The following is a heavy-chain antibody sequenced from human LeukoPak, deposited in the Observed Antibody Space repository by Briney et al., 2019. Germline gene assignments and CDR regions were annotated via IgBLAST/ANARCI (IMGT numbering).Heavy chain of an antibody. Sequence: SVKVSCKASGGTFSSYAISWVRQAPGQGLEWMGRIIPILGIANYAQKFQGRVTITADKSTSTAYMQLSSLRSEDTAVYYCARDGRLSGYSYGYLDYWGQGTLVTVSS. V-gene: IGHV1-69*04. CDR1: GGTFSSYA. CDR2: IIPILGIA. D-gene: IGHD5-18*01. J-gene: IGHJ4*02. CDR3: ARDGRLSGYSYGYLDY.